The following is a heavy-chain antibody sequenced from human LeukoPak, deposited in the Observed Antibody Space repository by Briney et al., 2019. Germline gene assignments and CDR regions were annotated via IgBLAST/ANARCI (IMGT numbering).Heavy chain of an antibody. Sequence: GGSLRLSRAASGFTLSSYAMHWGRQAPGKGLGWVAFIRYDGSNIYYADSVKGRFTISRDNSKNTLYLQMSSLRAEDTAVYYCAKVHGVFLEWLLPNDYWGQGTLVT. CDR2: IRYDGSNI. CDR1: GFTLSSYA. CDR3: AKVHGVFLEWLLPNDY. J-gene: IGHJ4*02. D-gene: IGHD3-3*01. V-gene: IGHV3-30*02.